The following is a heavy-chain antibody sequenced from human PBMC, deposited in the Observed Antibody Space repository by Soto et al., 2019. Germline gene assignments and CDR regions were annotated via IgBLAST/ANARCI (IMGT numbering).Heavy chain of an antibody. D-gene: IGHD6-13*01. Sequence: QVQLVQSGAEVKKPGASVKVSCKASGYTFRSYGITWVRQAPGQGLEWMGWISADTGNTNYAQKLQGRVTMTTDTSTNTAYMELRSLRYDETAVYYCARGPYVEAAGHDSWGQGTLVTVSS. CDR2: ISADTGNT. CDR3: ARGPYVEAAGHDS. J-gene: IGHJ4*02. CDR1: GYTFRSYG. V-gene: IGHV1-18*01.